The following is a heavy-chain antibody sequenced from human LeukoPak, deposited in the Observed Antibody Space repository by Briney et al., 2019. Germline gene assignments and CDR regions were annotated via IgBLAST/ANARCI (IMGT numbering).Heavy chain of an antibody. CDR2: ISYDVSNQ. CDR3: AKTLDGFWPQFDF. Sequence: GGSLRLSCAASGFTVSSNYMSWVRQAPGKGLEWVAIISYDVSNQYYTDSVKGRFTISRDNSRNTVYLQMSSLRSDDTAIYYCAKTLDGFWPQFDFWGQGTLLTVSS. V-gene: IGHV3-30-3*01. CDR1: GFTVSSNY. D-gene: IGHD5-24*01. J-gene: IGHJ4*02.